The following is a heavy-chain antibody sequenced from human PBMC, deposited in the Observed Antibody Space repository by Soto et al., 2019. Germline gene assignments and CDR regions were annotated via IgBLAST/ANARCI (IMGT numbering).Heavy chain of an antibody. CDR1: GFTFTNAW. CDR3: TTLGYCTITSCPGGGWFDP. J-gene: IGHJ5*02. Sequence: GGSLRLSCAASGFTFTNAWMSWVRQAPGKGLEWVGRIKSKTDGGTTDYAAPVKGRFTISRDDSKNTLYLQMNSLKTEDTAVYYCTTLGYCTITSCPGGGWFDPWGQGTLVTVSS. D-gene: IGHD2-2*01. CDR2: IKSKTDGGTT. V-gene: IGHV3-15*01.